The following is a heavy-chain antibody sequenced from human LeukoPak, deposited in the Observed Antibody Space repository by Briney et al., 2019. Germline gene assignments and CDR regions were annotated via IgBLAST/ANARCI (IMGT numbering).Heavy chain of an antibody. D-gene: IGHD3-22*01. CDR3: AREYYDSSAYNQEAIDY. J-gene: IGHJ4*02. CDR2: IDPNSGGT. V-gene: IGHV1-2*02. Sequence: ASVKVSCKASGYTFTDYYMHWVRQAPGQGLEWLGWIDPNSGGTNYAQKFQGRVTMTRDTSISTAYMELSRLRSDDTAVYYCAREYYDSSAYNQEAIDYWGQGTLVTVSS. CDR1: GYTFTDYY.